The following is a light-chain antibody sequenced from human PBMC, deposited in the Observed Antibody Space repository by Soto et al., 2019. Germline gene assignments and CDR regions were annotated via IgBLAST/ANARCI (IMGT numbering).Light chain of an antibody. Sequence: EIVLTQSPDTLSLSPGEGATLSCRASQSVGSYLVWYQQKPGQAPRLLIYDASNRATGIPARFSGSGSGTDFTLTISSLEPEDFAVYYCQQRSNWPLTFGQGTKVESK. J-gene: IGKJ1*01. CDR1: QSVGSY. CDR3: QQRSNWPLT. V-gene: IGKV3-11*01. CDR2: DAS.